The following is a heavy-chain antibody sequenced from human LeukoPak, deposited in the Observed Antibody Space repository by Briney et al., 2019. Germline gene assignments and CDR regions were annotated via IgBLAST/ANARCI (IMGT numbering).Heavy chain of an antibody. J-gene: IGHJ4*02. D-gene: IGHD2-8*01. Sequence: GGSLRLSCAASGFTFDDYAMHWVRQAPGKGLEWVSLISWDGGSTYYADSVKGRFTISRDNSKNSLYLQMNSLRAEDTALYYCAKDGGDCTNGVCYFDYWGQGTLVTVSS. CDR3: AKDGGDCTNGVCYFDY. V-gene: IGHV3-43D*03. CDR1: GFTFDDYA. CDR2: ISWDGGST.